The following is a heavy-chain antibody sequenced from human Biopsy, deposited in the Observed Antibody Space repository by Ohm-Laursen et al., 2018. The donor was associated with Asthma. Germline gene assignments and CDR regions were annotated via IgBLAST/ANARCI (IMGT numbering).Heavy chain of an antibody. J-gene: IGHJ5*02. CDR3: AKITTDRQKANNWFDP. D-gene: IGHD3-22*01. Sequence: SLRLSCAASGVDLSSYGMTWVRQAPGKGLEWVSSISASGVRTFYADSVKGRFTVSRDSSRNTLYLQLSTLRVEDTAVYFCAKITTDRQKANNWFDPWGQGTLVTVSS. CDR2: ISASGVRT. CDR1: GVDLSSYG. V-gene: IGHV3-23*01.